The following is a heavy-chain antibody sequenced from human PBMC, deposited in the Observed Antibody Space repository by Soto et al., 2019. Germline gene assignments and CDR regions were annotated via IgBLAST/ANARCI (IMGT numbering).Heavy chain of an antibody. V-gene: IGHV3-21*01. CDR1: GFTFSSYS. J-gene: IGHJ4*02. CDR3: ARGLHDSSGYYGRDY. D-gene: IGHD3-22*01. CDR2: ISSSSSYI. Sequence: GGSLRLSCAASGFTFSSYSMNWVRQAPGKGLEWVSSISSSSSYIYYADSVKGRFTISRDNAKNSLYLQMNSLRAEDTAVYYCARGLHDSSGYYGRDYWGQGTLVTVSS.